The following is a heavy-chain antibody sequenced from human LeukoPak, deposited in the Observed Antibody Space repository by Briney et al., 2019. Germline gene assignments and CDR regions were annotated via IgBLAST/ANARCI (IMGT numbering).Heavy chain of an antibody. Sequence: GGSLRLSCAASGFTFSSYAMHWVRQAPGKGLEWVSYISSSGSTIYYADSVKGRFTISRDNAKNSLYLQMNSLRAEDTAVYYCARVRDGYTPYYFDYWGQGTLVTVSS. V-gene: IGHV3-48*03. CDR1: GFTFSSYA. CDR2: ISSSGSTI. CDR3: ARVRDGYTPYYFDY. J-gene: IGHJ4*02. D-gene: IGHD5-24*01.